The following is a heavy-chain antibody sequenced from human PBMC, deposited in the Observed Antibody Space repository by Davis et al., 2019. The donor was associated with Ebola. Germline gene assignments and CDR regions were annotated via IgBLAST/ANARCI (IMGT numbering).Heavy chain of an antibody. V-gene: IGHV3-30*04. Sequence: GGSLRLSCAASGITFTNYALHWVRQAPGKGLQWLAVISYDGNNHYYADSVRGRFTVSRDNSKNTLYLQMNSLRPDDTAVYYCARGGYFGLGTYYNAAPFYYWGQGTLVTVSS. D-gene: IGHD3-10*01. J-gene: IGHJ4*02. CDR2: ISYDGNNH. CDR3: ARGGYFGLGTYYNAAPFYY. CDR1: GITFTNYA.